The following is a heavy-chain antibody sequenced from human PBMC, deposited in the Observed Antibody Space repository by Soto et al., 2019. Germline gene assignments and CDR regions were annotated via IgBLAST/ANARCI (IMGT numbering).Heavy chain of an antibody. CDR1: GFNFSNYW. V-gene: IGHV3-74*01. CDR3: ARERFFERFDY. J-gene: IGHJ4*02. CDR2: INTDWSST. D-gene: IGHD3-9*01. Sequence: GGSLRISCAASGFNFSNYWKQWVRQSPGKGLVWVSRINTDWSSTSYADSVNGRFTISRDNAKNTVYLQMNSLRAEDTAVYYCARERFFERFDYWGQGNLVTVSS.